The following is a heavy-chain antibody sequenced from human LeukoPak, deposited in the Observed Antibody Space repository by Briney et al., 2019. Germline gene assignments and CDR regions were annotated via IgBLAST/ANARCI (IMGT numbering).Heavy chain of an antibody. J-gene: IGHJ4*02. D-gene: IGHD2-2*01. CDR1: GFTFISYA. CDR2: ISGSGGST. Sequence: GGALLLSCAASGFTFISYAMSWVRQAPGKGLEWVSAISGSGGSTYYADSVKGRFTISRDNSKNTLYLQMNSLRAEDTAVYYCAKDVCSSTSCYRGGDYWGQGTLVTVSS. CDR3: AKDVCSSTSCYRGGDY. V-gene: IGHV3-23*01.